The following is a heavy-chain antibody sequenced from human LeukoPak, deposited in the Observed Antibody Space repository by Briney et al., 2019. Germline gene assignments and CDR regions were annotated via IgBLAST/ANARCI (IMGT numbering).Heavy chain of an antibody. Sequence: VXVSXXXSGXTFTTYPVNWVRQAPGQGLEWMGWINTNTGNPTYAQGFTERFVFSLDTSVNTAYLQISTLKAEDTAVYYCARGYDTTGYFSYWGQGTLVTVSS. CDR3: ARGYDTTGYFSY. CDR1: GXTFTTYP. D-gene: IGHD3-22*01. V-gene: IGHV7-4-1*02. CDR2: INTNTGNP. J-gene: IGHJ4*02.